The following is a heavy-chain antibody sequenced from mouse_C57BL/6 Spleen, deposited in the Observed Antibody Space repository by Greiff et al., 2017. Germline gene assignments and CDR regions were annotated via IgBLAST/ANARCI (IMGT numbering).Heavy chain of an antibody. D-gene: IGHD1-1*01. V-gene: IGHV1-81*01. Sequence: VKLQESGAELARPGASVKLSCKASGYTFTSYGISWVKQRTGQGLEWIGEIYPRSGNTYYNEKFKGKATLTVDTSSSTAYMQLSSLTSEDSAVYYCARRGYGSSYDYWGQGTTLTVSS. CDR2: IYPRSGNT. CDR1: GYTFTSYG. J-gene: IGHJ2*01. CDR3: ARRGYGSSYDY.